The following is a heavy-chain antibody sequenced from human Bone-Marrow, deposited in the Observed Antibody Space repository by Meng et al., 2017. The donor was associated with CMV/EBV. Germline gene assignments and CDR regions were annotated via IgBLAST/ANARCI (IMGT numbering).Heavy chain of an antibody. CDR2: MNPNNGDT. V-gene: IGHV1-2*02. J-gene: IGHJ4*02. CDR3: ARVPLVGSSWYSAGGTNDY. D-gene: IGHD6-13*01. Sequence: ASVKVSCKASGYTFTDYYLHWVRQAPGQGLEWMAWMNPNNGDTNYAQKFQGRVTMTRDTSISTAYMELSRLRSDDTAVYYCARVPLVGSSWYSAGGTNDYWGQGTLVTVSS. CDR1: GYTFTDYY.